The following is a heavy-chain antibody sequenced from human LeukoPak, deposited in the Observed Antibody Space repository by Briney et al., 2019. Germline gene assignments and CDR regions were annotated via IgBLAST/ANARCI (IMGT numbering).Heavy chain of an antibody. CDR1: GGTFSSYA. V-gene: IGHV1-69*01. CDR2: IIPIFGTA. D-gene: IGHD1-7*01. Sequence: GSSVRVSCKASGGTFSSYAISWVRQAPGQGLEWMGGIIPIFGTANYAQKFQGRVTITADESTSTAYMELSSLRSEDTAVYYCARTGTLPYYYYYGVDVWGKGTTVTVSS. CDR3: ARTGTLPYYYYYGVDV. J-gene: IGHJ6*04.